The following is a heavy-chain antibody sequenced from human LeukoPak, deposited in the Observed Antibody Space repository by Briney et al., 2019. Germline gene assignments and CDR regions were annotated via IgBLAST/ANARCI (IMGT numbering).Heavy chain of an antibody. D-gene: IGHD5-18*01. Sequence: ASVKVSCKASGYTFTGFYIHWVRQAPGQGLEWMGWINPNSGGTNYAQQFQGWVTMTRDTSISTTYMELSRLRSDDTAVYYCARDGAWRGYSYGDLFDYWGQGTLVTVSS. CDR2: INPNSGGT. CDR3: ARDGAWRGYSYGDLFDY. V-gene: IGHV1-2*04. J-gene: IGHJ4*02. CDR1: GYTFTGFY.